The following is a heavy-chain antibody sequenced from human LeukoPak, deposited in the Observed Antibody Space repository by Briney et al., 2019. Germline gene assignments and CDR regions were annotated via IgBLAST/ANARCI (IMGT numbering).Heavy chain of an antibody. D-gene: IGHD6-19*01. J-gene: IGHJ4*02. Sequence: GGSLRLSCAASGFTFSSYSMNWVRQAPGKGLEWVSYISSSSSTTYYADSVKGRFTISRDNAKNSLYLQMNSLRAEDTAVYYCARDSSGWFGGTDYWGQGTLVTVSS. CDR1: GFTFSSYS. CDR3: ARDSSGWFGGTDY. V-gene: IGHV3-48*01. CDR2: ISSSSSTT.